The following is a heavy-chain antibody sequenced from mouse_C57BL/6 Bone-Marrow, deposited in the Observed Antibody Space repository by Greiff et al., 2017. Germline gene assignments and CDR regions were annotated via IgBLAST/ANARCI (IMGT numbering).Heavy chain of an antibody. CDR3: AREDGYYLDY. CDR1: GYTFTDYN. D-gene: IGHD2-3*01. CDR2: INPNNGGT. J-gene: IGHJ2*01. Sequence: EVQLQQSGPELVKPGASVKIPCKASGYTFTDYNMDWVKQSHGKSLEWIGDINPNNGGTIYNQKFKGKARLTVDKSSSTAYMELRSLTSEDTAVYYCAREDGYYLDYGGQGTTLTVSS. V-gene: IGHV1-18*01.